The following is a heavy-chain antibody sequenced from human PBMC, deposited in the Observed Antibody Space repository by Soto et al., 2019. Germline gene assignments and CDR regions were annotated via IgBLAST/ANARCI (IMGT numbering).Heavy chain of an antibody. CDR2: ISWCSGSI. J-gene: IGHJ3*02. CDR3: ATDIRAAADDAFDI. CDR1: GFTFDDYA. Sequence: EVQLVESGGGLVQPGRSLRLSCAASGFTFDDYAMHWVRQAPGKGLEWVSGISWCSGSIGYAVSVKVRFTISRDNAKNSLYLHMNSLRAEDTALYYCATDIRAAADDAFDIWGHGTMVTVSS. D-gene: IGHD6-13*01. V-gene: IGHV3-9*01.